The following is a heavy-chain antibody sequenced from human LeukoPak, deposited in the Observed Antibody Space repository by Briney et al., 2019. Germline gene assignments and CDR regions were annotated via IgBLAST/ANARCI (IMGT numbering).Heavy chain of an antibody. CDR2: ISSSGSTI. CDR1: GFTFSHYY. V-gene: IGHV3-11*04. Sequence: GGSLRLSCAASGFTFSHYYMSWIRQAPGKGLEWVSYISSSGSTIYYADSVKGRFTISRDNAKNSLYLQMNSLRAEDTAVYYCARDRSRPYSSSKYFDYWGQGTLVTVSS. CDR3: ARDRSRPYSSSKYFDY. D-gene: IGHD6-6*01. J-gene: IGHJ4*02.